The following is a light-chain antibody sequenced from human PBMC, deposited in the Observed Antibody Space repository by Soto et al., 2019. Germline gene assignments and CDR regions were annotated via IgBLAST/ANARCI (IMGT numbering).Light chain of an antibody. J-gene: IGKJ1*01. CDR1: QSVSSSY. CDR3: QQYGSSPLT. V-gene: IGKV3-20*01. Sequence: VFTQSPGTLSLSPGERATLSCRASQSVSSSYLAWYQQKPGQAPRLLIYGASSRATGIPDRFSGSGSGTDFTLTISRLEPEDFAVYYCQQYGSSPLTFG. CDR2: GAS.